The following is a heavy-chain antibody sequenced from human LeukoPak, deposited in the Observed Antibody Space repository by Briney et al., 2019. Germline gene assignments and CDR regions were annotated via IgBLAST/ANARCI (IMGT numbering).Heavy chain of an antibody. CDR2: IYHSGST. J-gene: IGHJ6*02. V-gene: IGHV4-34*01. Sequence: SETLSLTCAVYGGSFSGYYWSWIRQPPGKGLEWIGEIYHSGSTNYNPSLKSRVTISVDMSKNQFSLKLSSVTAADTAVYYCARGPPAKPGTGYYYGMDVWGQGTAVTVSS. CDR1: GGSFSGYY. D-gene: IGHD2-2*01. CDR3: ARGPPAKPGTGYYYGMDV.